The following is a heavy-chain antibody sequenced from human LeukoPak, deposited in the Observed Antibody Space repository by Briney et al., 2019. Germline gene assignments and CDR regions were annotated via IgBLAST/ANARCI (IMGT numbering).Heavy chain of an antibody. CDR1: GFTFSSYG. J-gene: IGHJ3*02. CDR2: IWYDGSNK. CDR3: AGDPVRGVIIGAFDI. Sequence: PGRSLRLSCAASGFTFSSYGMHWVRQAPGKGLEWVAVIWYDGSNKYYADSVKGRFTISRDNSKNTLYLQMNSLRAEDTAVYYCAGDPVRGVIIGAFDIWGQGTMVTVSS. V-gene: IGHV3-33*01. D-gene: IGHD3-10*01.